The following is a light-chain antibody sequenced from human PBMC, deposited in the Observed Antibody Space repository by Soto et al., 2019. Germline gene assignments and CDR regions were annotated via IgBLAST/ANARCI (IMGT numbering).Light chain of an antibody. CDR2: EVS. CDR1: GSDVGGYNY. Sequence: QSALTQPASVSGSPGQSITISCSGTGSDVGGYNYVSWYQQHPGKAPKLMIYEVSNRPSGGSNRFSGSKSGNTASLTISGLQAEDEADYYCSSYTTSSTLGVVFGGGTKLTVL. J-gene: IGLJ2*01. V-gene: IGLV2-14*01. CDR3: SSYTTSSTLGVV.